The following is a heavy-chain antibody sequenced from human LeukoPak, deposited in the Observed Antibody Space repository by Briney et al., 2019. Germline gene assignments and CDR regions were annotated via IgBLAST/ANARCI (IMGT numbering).Heavy chain of an antibody. CDR3: AKHEIYYDSRSYYYYMDV. J-gene: IGHJ6*03. CDR1: GFTFTYYA. CDR2: ISGSGGST. V-gene: IGHV3-23*01. D-gene: IGHD3-22*01. Sequence: GGSLRLSCAASGFTFTYYAMSWVRQAPGKGLEWVSSISGSGGSTYYADSVTGRFTISRDNSKNTLYLHMNSLRAEDTAVYYCAKHEIYYDSRSYYYYMDVWGKGTTVTVSS.